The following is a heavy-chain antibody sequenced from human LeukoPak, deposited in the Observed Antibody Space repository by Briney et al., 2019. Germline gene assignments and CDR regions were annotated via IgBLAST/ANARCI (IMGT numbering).Heavy chain of an antibody. CDR2: ISFDSTSR. CDR3: ARGGYDILTRWDAFDI. Sequence: GGSLRLSCAASGFFFSDYVMHWVRQAPGKGLEWVAVISFDSTSRYYADSVKGRFTISRDNAKNSLYLQMNSLRAEDTAVYYCARGGYDILTRWDAFDIWGQGTMVTVSS. D-gene: IGHD3-9*01. J-gene: IGHJ3*02. CDR1: GFFFSDYV. V-gene: IGHV3-30*04.